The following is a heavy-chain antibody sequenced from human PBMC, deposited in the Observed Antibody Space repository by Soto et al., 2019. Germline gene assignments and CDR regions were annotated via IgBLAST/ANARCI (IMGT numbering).Heavy chain of an antibody. D-gene: IGHD3-10*01. Sequence: QVQLQQWGAGLLKPAATLSLTCGVYGWPFRGYYLSWVRQPPGKGLEWIGEINHSGTTNYNPSLRSQVTTSIDKSKNPFTRKLSSVTAAITAVYYCARGRNDYGEGRPNCFDPWGQGTLVTVSS. V-gene: IGHV4-34*01. J-gene: IGHJ5*02. CDR3: ARGRNDYGEGRPNCFDP. CDR1: GWPFRGYY. CDR2: INHSGTT.